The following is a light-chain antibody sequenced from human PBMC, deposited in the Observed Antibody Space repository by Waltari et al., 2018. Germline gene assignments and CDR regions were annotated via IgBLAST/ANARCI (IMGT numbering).Light chain of an antibody. V-gene: IGKV1-39*01. CDR2: TAS. CDR1: QSINNY. CDR3: QQSYSTPYT. Sequence: DIQLTQSPSSLSASVGDRVTITCRASQSINNYLDWYQQKPGKAPKLPSYTASSLQSGVPSRFSGRASETDFTLTITSLQPEDFATYYCQQSYSTPYTFGQGTKLEIK. J-gene: IGKJ2*01.